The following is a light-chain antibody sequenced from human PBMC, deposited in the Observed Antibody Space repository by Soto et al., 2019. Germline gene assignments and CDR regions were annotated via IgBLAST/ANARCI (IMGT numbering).Light chain of an antibody. CDR2: DAS. CDR1: QTVNSDY. J-gene: IGKJ5*01. CDR3: QQRSDSIT. V-gene: IGKV3-11*01. Sequence: EVVLTLSPGTVSLSPGETATLSCRASQTVNSDYLAWFQQRPGQTPRLLIYDASTRAPGIPARFSGRGSGADFTLTISSLEPEDFAVYYCQQRSDSITFGQGTRLENK.